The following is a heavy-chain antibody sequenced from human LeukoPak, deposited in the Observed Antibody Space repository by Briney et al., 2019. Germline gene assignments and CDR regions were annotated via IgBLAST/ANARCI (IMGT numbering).Heavy chain of an antibody. D-gene: IGHD3-22*01. CDR1: GGSISSSSYY. CDR2: ISKSGGT. V-gene: IGHV4-61*01. Sequence: SETLSLTCTVSGGSISSSSYYWGWIRQPPGKGLEWIGYISKSGGTNYNPSLKSRVTISVDTSKNQISLKLSSVTAADTAVYYCAREDSSGFDAFDLWGQGTMVTVSS. J-gene: IGHJ3*01. CDR3: AREDSSGFDAFDL.